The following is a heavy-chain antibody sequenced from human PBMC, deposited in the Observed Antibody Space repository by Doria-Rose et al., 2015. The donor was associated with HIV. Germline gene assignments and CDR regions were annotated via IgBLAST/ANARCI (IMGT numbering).Heavy chain of an antibody. CDR3: ARVGWELLYFFDY. J-gene: IGHJ4*02. D-gene: IGHD1-26*01. V-gene: IGHV3-49*02. CDR2: IRSKAYGETK. Sequence: AGFIRSKAYGETKEYAASVKGRVTISRDDSKSIAYLQLNSLKTEDTAVYFCARVGWELLYFFDYWGQGTLVTVSS.